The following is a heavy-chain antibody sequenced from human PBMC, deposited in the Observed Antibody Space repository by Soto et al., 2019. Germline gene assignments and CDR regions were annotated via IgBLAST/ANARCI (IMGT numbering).Heavy chain of an antibody. Sequence: GGSLRLSCAASGFTFSNAWMNWVRQAPGKGLEWVGRIKSKTDGGTTDYAAPVKGRFTISRDDSKNTLYLQMNSLKTEDTAVYYCTTDMQQWLQAGYYYYGMDVWGQGTTVTVSS. D-gene: IGHD6-19*01. J-gene: IGHJ6*02. CDR3: TTDMQQWLQAGYYYYGMDV. CDR1: GFTFSNAW. CDR2: IKSKTDGGTT. V-gene: IGHV3-15*07.